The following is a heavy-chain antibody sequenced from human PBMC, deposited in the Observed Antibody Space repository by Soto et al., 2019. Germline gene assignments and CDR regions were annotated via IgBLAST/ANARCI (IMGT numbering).Heavy chain of an antibody. CDR2: IDHSGST. J-gene: IGHJ6*02. Sequence: SESLSLTCAVYGGSFSAYYWSWIRQPPGKGLEWIGEIDHSGSTNYNPSLESRVTISVDTSKNQFSLKVSSVTAADTAVYHCARTDRAIFYGMDVWGQGTTVTVSS. V-gene: IGHV4-34*01. D-gene: IGHD3-22*01. CDR3: ARTDRAIFYGMDV. CDR1: GGSFSAYY.